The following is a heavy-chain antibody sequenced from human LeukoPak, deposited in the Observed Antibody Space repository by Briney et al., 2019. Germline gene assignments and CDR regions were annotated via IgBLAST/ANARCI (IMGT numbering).Heavy chain of an antibody. CDR2: IYYSGST. CDR1: GGSISSYY. Sequence: PSETLSLTCTVSGGSISSYYWSWIRQPPGKGLEWIGYIYYSGSTNYNPSLKSRVTISVDTSKNQFSLKLSSVTAADTAVYYCARAPLGYCSGGSCLGAFDIWGQGTMVTVSS. J-gene: IGHJ3*02. V-gene: IGHV4-59*08. D-gene: IGHD2-15*01. CDR3: ARAPLGYCSGGSCLGAFDI.